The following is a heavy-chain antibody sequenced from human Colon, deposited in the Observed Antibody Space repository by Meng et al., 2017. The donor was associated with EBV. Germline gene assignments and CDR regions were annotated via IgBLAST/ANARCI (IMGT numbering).Heavy chain of an antibody. CDR2: IYYSGST. CDR3: ASLYGDSSVWYLDI. V-gene: IGHV4-31*03. D-gene: IGHD4-17*01. J-gene: IGHJ2*01. CDR1: GSSISSGNHY. Sequence: QVQLQESGPGLVKPSQXLSPTCTVSGSSISSGNHYWSWIRQHPGKGLEYIGYIYYSGSTYYNPSLKSRVIISVDTSKNQFSLRLNSVTAADTAVYYCASLYGDSSVWYLDIWGRGTLVTVSS.